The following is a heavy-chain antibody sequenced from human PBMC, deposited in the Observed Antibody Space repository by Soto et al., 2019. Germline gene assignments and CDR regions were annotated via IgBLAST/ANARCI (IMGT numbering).Heavy chain of an antibody. CDR2: ISSDGSTT. Sequence: GGSLRLSCEASGFTFRSYWMHWVRQAPGKGLVWVSRISSDGSTTNYADSVKGRFTISRDNAKSTLYLQMDSLRAEDTAIYYCARDRTAMADSWGQGTLVTVSS. CDR1: GFTFRSYW. D-gene: IGHD5-18*01. V-gene: IGHV3-74*01. CDR3: ARDRTAMADS. J-gene: IGHJ4*02.